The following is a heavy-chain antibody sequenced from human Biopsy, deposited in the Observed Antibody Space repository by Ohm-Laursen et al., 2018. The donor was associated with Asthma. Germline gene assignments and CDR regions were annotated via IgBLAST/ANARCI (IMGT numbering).Heavy chain of an antibody. CDR1: GLVFRTFG. J-gene: IGHJ4*02. D-gene: IGHD6-19*01. Sequence: SLRLSCSASGLVFRTFGMHWVRQAPGKGLEWVAVISYDGSSIYYADSVKGRFTISRDNSKNTLSLQMNSLTAEDTAVYYCAREGVAGTHIEDWGQGTLVTVSS. V-gene: IGHV3-30*03. CDR3: AREGVAGTHIED. CDR2: ISYDGSSI.